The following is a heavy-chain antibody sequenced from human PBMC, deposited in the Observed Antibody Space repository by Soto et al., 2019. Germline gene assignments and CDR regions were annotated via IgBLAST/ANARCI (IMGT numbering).Heavy chain of an antibody. CDR1: GYTFTSYG. Sequence: ASVKVSCTASGYTFTSYGISLVRQAPGQGLEWMGWISAYNGNTNYAQKLQGRVTMTTDTSTITAYMELRSLRSDDTAVYYCARSGHLAYYYDSSGPDDAFDIWGQGTMVTVS. CDR2: ISAYNGNT. V-gene: IGHV1-18*01. D-gene: IGHD3-22*01. J-gene: IGHJ3*02. CDR3: ARSGHLAYYYDSSGPDDAFDI.